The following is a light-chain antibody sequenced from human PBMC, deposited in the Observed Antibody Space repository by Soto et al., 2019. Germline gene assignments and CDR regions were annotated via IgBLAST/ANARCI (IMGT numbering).Light chain of an antibody. CDR1: QSLSSSY. Sequence: EIVLTQSPGTLSVSPGERATLSCRASQSLSSSYLAWYQQKPGRATRLLIYGASIRATGIPGRFSGSGSGTDVTLTISRLEPEDFAVYYCQMYGSAPPGTFGQGTKVEIK. V-gene: IGKV3-20*01. J-gene: IGKJ1*01. CDR2: GAS. CDR3: QMYGSAPPGT.